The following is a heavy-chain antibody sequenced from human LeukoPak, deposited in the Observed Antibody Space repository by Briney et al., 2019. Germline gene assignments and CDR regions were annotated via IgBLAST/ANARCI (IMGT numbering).Heavy chain of an antibody. D-gene: IGHD3-22*01. V-gene: IGHV3-9*01. Sequence: GGSLRLSCAASGFTFDDYAMHWVLQAPGKGLEWVSGISWKSGSIAYTDSVQGRFTISRDNSKNPLYLQMNSLRPDDTALYYCAKGLVVVITHPFDIWGQGTMVTVSS. CDR2: ISWKSGSI. CDR3: AKGLVVVITHPFDI. J-gene: IGHJ3*02. CDR1: GFTFDDYA.